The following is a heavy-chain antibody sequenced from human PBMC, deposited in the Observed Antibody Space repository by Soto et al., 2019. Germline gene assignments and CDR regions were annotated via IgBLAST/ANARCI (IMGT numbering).Heavy chain of an antibody. CDR3: ARDIRYCSSTSCFPGLGGY. V-gene: IGHV1-18*01. CDR1: GYTFTSYG. J-gene: IGHJ4*02. D-gene: IGHD2-2*01. CDR2: ISAYNGNT. Sequence: GASVKVSCKASGYTFTSYGISWVRQAPGQGLEWMGWISAYNGNTNYAQKLQGRVTMTTDTSTSTAYMELRSLRSDDTAVYYCARDIRYCSSTSCFPGLGGYWGQGTLVTVSS.